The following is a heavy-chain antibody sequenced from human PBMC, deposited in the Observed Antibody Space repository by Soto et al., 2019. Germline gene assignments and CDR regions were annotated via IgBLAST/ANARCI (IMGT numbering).Heavy chain of an antibody. D-gene: IGHD2-15*01. CDR3: AIGYCSGGSCYRGEEAHDY. CDR2: IIPILGIA. CDR1: GGTFSSYT. J-gene: IGHJ4*02. V-gene: IGHV1-69*02. Sequence: QVQLVQSGAEVKKPGSSVKVSCRASGGTFSSYTISWVRQAPGQGLEWMGRIIPILGIANYAQKFQGRVTITADKSTSTAYMELSSLRSEDTAVYYCAIGYCSGGSCYRGEEAHDYWGQGTLVTVSS.